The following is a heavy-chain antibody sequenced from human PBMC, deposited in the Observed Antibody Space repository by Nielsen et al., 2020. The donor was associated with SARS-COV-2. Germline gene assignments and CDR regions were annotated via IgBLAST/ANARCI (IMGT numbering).Heavy chain of an antibody. V-gene: IGHV4-31*03. CDR1: DGSVNSDSSY. J-gene: IGHJ6*03. D-gene: IGHD1-1*01. Sequence: SETLSLTCTVSDGSVNSDSSYWTWVRQHPGKGLEWIGYIYYTGNTYFKPSLASRVTMSLDTSQNQFSLNLNSVTAADTAVYFCARGRTIRTDYYYSYLDVWGKGTTVTVSS. CDR2: IYYTGNT. CDR3: ARGRTIRTDYYYSYLDV.